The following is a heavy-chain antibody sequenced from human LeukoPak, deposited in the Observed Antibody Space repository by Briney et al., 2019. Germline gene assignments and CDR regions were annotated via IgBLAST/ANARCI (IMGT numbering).Heavy chain of an antibody. J-gene: IGHJ6*03. CDR2: IYGGGST. D-gene: IGHD5-24*01. Sequence: PGGSLRLSCAASAFTVSNKYMSWVRQAPGKGLEWVSVIYGGGSTSYADSVKGRFTISRDNSKNMLYLQMNSLRADDTAVYYCARDRSDGNYYMVVWGKGTTVTVSS. CDR1: AFTVSNKY. CDR3: ARDRSDGNYYMVV. V-gene: IGHV3-53*01.